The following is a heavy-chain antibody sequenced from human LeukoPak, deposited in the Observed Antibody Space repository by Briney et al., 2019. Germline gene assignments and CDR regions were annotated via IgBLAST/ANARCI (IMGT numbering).Heavy chain of an antibody. V-gene: IGHV1-2*02. Sequence: ASVKVSCKASGYTFTGYYMHWVRQAPGQGLEWMGWINPNSGGTNYAQKFQGRVTMTRGTSISTAYMELSRLRSDDTAVYFCARSSSNYSPFDYWGQGTLVTVSS. CDR1: GYTFTGYY. J-gene: IGHJ4*02. CDR2: INPNSGGT. D-gene: IGHD3-22*01. CDR3: ARSSSNYSPFDY.